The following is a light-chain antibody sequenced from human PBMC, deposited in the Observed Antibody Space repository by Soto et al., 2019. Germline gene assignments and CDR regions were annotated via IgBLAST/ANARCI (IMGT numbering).Light chain of an antibody. CDR1: SSDIGGYNY. Sequence: QSVLTQSASVSGSPGQSITISCTGTSSDIGGYNYVSGYQQHPDKAPKLMIFEVSTRPSGVSTRFSGSKSGNTASLTISGLLPEDEADYYCSSYTTSSTVAFGGGTKLTVL. CDR2: EVS. CDR3: SSYTTSSTVA. V-gene: IGLV2-14*01. J-gene: IGLJ2*01.